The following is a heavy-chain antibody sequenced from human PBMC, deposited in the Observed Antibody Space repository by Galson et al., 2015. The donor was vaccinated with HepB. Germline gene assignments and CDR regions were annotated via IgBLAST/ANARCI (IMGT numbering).Heavy chain of an antibody. D-gene: IGHD3-3*01. CDR3: AKPPWTVFGVVSRKSYYFGH. CDR2: VSASGGGA. V-gene: IGHV3-23*01. J-gene: IGHJ4*02. CDR1: GFTFSSYA. Sequence: SLRLSCAASGFTFSSYAMHWVRQAPGKGLEWVSSVSASGGGAHYADSVKGRFAVSRDNSKNTLYLQVNSLRAEDTAVYYCAKPPWTVFGVVSRKSYYFGHWGRGTLVTVSS.